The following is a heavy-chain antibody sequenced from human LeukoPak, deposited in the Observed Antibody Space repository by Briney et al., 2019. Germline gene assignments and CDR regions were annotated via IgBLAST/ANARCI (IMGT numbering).Heavy chain of an antibody. J-gene: IGHJ3*02. CDR2: IYYNGNT. CDR1: GGSISSSSYY. D-gene: IGHD5-18*01. CDR3: ARSGYSYGADAFDI. Sequence: SETLSLTCTVSGGSISSSSYYWGWIRQPPGKGLEWIGSIYYNGNTYYNPSLKSRVTISIDTSKKQFSLKLSSVTAADTAVYYCARSGYSYGADAFDIWGQGTMVTVSS. V-gene: IGHV4-39*07.